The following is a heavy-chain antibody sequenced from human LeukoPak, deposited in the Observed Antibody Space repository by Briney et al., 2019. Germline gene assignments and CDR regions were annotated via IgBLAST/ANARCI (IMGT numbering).Heavy chain of an antibody. D-gene: IGHD3-9*01. CDR3: ARMSPHFDWLLSSYLPGCFDY. Sequence: SETLSLTCTVSGGSINNYYWSWIRQPPGKGLEWIGYIYYTGSTNYNPSLKSRVTISVDTSKKQFSLNLSSVTAADTAVYYCARMSPHFDWLLSSYLPGCFDYWGQGTLVTVSS. CDR2: IYYTGST. V-gene: IGHV4-59*01. J-gene: IGHJ4*02. CDR1: GGSINNYY.